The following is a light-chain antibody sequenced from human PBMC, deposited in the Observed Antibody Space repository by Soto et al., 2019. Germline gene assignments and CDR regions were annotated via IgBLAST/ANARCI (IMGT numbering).Light chain of an antibody. V-gene: IGKV1-5*03. Sequence: DTQMTQSPSTLSASVGDRVTITCRASESISSWLAWYQQKPGKAPKLLIYKASSLESGVPSRFSGRGSGTEFTLTIGSLQPDDFATYYSQHYNTFPWTFGQGTKVEIK. J-gene: IGKJ1*01. CDR3: QHYNTFPWT. CDR1: ESISSW. CDR2: KAS.